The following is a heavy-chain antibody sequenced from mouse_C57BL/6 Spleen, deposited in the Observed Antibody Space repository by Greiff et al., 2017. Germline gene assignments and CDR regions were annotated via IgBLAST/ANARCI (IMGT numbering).Heavy chain of an antibody. CDR1: GYSFTGYY. Sequence: VHVKQSGPELVKPGASVKISCKASGYSFTGYYMNWVKQSPEKSLEWIGEINPSTGGTTYNQKFKAKATLTVDKSSSTAYMQLKSLTSEDSAVYYCARSDYGSSFDYWGQGTTRTVSS. J-gene: IGHJ2*01. V-gene: IGHV1-42*01. CDR3: ARSDYGSSFDY. D-gene: IGHD1-1*01. CDR2: INPSTGGT.